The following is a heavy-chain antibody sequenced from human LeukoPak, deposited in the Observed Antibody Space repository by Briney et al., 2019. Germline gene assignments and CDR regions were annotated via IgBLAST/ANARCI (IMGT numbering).Heavy chain of an antibody. J-gene: IGHJ5*02. D-gene: IGHD2-2*01. V-gene: IGHV7-4-1*01. CDR3: ARDPGDDFVVPGDP. CDR2: INTNTGNP. CDR1: GYAFIDYA. Sequence: VASVKVSCKASGYAFIDYAINWVRQAPGQGLEWMGWINTNTGNPTYARGFTGRFVFSLDTSVSTTYLQICSLKAEDTAVYYCARDPGDDFVVPGDPWGQGTLVTVSS.